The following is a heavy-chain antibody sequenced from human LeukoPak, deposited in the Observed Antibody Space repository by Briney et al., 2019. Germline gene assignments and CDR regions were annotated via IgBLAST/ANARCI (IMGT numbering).Heavy chain of an antibody. J-gene: IGHJ4*02. Sequence: GGSLRLSCAASGFTFSSYAMSWVRQAPGKGLEWVSGITGSGGSTYYADSVKGRFTISRDNSKNTLYPQMNSLRAEDTAVYYCAKGYCSGGSCYPSALDYWGQGTLVTVSS. CDR2: ITGSGGST. V-gene: IGHV3-23*01. CDR3: AKGYCSGGSCYPSALDY. D-gene: IGHD2-15*01. CDR1: GFTFSSYA.